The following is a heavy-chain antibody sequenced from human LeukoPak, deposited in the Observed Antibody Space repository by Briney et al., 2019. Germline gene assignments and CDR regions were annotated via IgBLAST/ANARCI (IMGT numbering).Heavy chain of an antibody. CDR3: AKDIYSNYGNWFDP. CDR1: GFTFSSYA. CDR2: ISGSGGST. V-gene: IGHV3-23*01. D-gene: IGHD4-11*01. J-gene: IGHJ5*02. Sequence: GSLRLSCAASGFTFSSYAMSWVRQAPGKGLGWVSAISGSGGSTYYADSVKGRFTISRDNSRNTLYLQMNSLRAEDTAVYYCAKDIYSNYGNWFDPWGQGTLVTVSS.